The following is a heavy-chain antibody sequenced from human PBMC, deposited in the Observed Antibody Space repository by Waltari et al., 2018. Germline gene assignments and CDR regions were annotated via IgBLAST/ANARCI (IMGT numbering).Heavy chain of an antibody. Sequence: QVQLVQSGAEVKKPGSSVKVSCKASGGTCSSYTISWVRQAPGQGLEWMGRIIPIFGTANYAQKFQDRVTITADKSTSTAYMELSSLRSEDTAVYYCARDLEDEEWEVLCYWGQGTLVTVSS. CDR2: IIPIFGTA. CDR3: ARDLEDEEWEVLCY. D-gene: IGHD1-26*01. J-gene: IGHJ4*02. CDR1: GGTCSSYT. V-gene: IGHV1-69*08.